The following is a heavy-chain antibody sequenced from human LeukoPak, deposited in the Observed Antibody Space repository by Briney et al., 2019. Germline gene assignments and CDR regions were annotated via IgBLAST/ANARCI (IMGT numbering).Heavy chain of an antibody. CDR2: IIPIFGTA. D-gene: IGHD1-26*01. V-gene: IGHV1-69*05. CDR3: ASVVSGSSFDY. J-gene: IGHJ4*02. CDR1: GGTFSSYA. Sequence: SVKVSCKASGGTFSSYAISWVRQAPGRGLEWMGGIIPIFGTANYAQKFQDRVTITTDESTSTAYMELSSLRSEDTAVYYCASVVSGSSFDYWGQGTLVTVSS.